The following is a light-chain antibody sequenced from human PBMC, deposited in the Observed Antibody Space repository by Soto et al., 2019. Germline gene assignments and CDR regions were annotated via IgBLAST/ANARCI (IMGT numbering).Light chain of an antibody. Sequence: QSVLTQPPSASGSPGQSVTISCTGTSSDVGGYNYVSWYQQHPGKAPKLMIYEVSKRPSGVPDRFSGSKSGNTASLTVSGLQAEDEADYYCSSYGGSSALPYVFGTGTKLTVL. CDR3: SSYGGSSALPYV. J-gene: IGLJ1*01. CDR2: EVS. V-gene: IGLV2-8*01. CDR1: SSDVGGYNY.